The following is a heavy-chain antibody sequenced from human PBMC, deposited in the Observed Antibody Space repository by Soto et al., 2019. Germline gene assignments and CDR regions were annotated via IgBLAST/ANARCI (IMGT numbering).Heavy chain of an antibody. V-gene: IGHV1-69*02. CDR1: GVTYSSYT. CDR2: IIPILGIA. J-gene: IGHJ3*02. Sequence: SAKVSCKESGVTYSSYTISSARHAPGQGLEWMGRIIPILGIANYAQKFQGRVTITADKSTSTAYMELSGLRSEDTAVYYCATLPSPSRSYYQHDAFDISGEGTMVTVSS. D-gene: IGHD3-10*01. CDR3: ATLPSPSRSYYQHDAFDI.